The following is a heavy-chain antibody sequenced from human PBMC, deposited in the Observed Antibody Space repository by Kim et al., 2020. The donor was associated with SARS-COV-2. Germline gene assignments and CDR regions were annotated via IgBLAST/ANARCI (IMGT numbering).Heavy chain of an antibody. D-gene: IGHD3-3*01. J-gene: IGHJ6*02. CDR3: ARDSVDFWSGKHMGLYYYYGMDV. V-gene: IGHV3-33*01. CDR1: GFTFSSYG. CDR2: IWYDGSNK. Sequence: GGSLRLSCAASGFTFSSYGMHWVRQAPGKGLEWVAVIWYDGSNKYYADSVKGRFTISRDNSKNTLYLQMNSLRAEDTAVYYCARDSVDFWSGKHMGLYYYYGMDVWGQGTTVTVSS.